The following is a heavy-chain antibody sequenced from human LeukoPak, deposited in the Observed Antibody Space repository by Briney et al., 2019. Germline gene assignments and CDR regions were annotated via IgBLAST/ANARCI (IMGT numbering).Heavy chain of an antibody. CDR1: GFTFTIYW. Sequence: GGSLRLSCSASGFTFTIYWMTWVRQAPGKGLEWVASIKQDGSEKYYVDSVKGRFTISRDSAKNSLYLQMNSLRAEDAAVYYCARGATYFDYWGQGTLVTVSA. V-gene: IGHV3-7*05. J-gene: IGHJ4*02. CDR3: ARGATYFDY. CDR2: IKQDGSEK.